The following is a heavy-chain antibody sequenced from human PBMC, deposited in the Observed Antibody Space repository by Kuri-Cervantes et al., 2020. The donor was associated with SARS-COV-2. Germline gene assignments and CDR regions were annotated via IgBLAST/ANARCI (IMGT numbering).Heavy chain of an antibody. Sequence: SCKASGYTFTGYYMHWVRQAPGKGLEWVAVISYDGSNKYYADSVKGRFTISRDNAKNMLFLQMNSLRAEDTAVYYCVRDGDHWNFDYWGQGTLVTVSS. D-gene: IGHD1-1*01. CDR1: GYTFTGYY. CDR3: VRDGDHWNFDY. J-gene: IGHJ4*02. CDR2: ISYDGSNK. V-gene: IGHV3-33*05.